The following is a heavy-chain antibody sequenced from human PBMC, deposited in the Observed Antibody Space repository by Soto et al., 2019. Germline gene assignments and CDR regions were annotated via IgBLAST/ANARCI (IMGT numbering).Heavy chain of an antibody. D-gene: IGHD3-3*01. J-gene: IGHJ6*03. CDR1: GFTFSSYW. Sequence: GGSLRLSCAASGFTFSSYWISWVRQAPGKGLEWVANIKQDGSEKYYVDSVKGRFTISRDNAKNSLYLQMNSLRAEDTAVYYCARDRDFWSGDYMDVWGKGTTVTVSS. V-gene: IGHV3-7*01. CDR2: IKQDGSEK. CDR3: ARDRDFWSGDYMDV.